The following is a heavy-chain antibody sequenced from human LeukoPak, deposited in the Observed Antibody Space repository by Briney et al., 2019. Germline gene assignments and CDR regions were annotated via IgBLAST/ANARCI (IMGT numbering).Heavy chain of an antibody. CDR1: GFTFSSYG. V-gene: IGHV3-30*02. D-gene: IGHD6-13*01. CDR3: AKDRIAAAGTLA. Sequence: GGSLRLSCAASGFTFSSYGMHWVRQAPGKGLEWVAFIRYDGSNKYYADSVKGRFTISRGNSKNTLYLQMNSLRAEDTAVYYCAKDRIAAAGTLAWGQGTLVTVSS. J-gene: IGHJ5*02. CDR2: IRYDGSNK.